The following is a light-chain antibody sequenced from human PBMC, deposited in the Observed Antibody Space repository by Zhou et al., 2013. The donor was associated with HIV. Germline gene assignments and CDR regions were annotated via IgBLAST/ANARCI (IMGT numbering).Light chain of an antibody. CDR3: SSYTSSSTPVI. J-gene: IGLJ2*01. CDR1: SSDVGGYNY. CDR2: DVS. V-gene: IGLV2-14*03. Sequence: QSALTQPASVSGSPGQSITISCTGTSSDVGGYNYVSWYQQHPGKAPKFMIYDVSNRPAGVSNRFSGSKSGNTASLTISGLQAEDEAYYYCSSYTSSSTPVIFGGGTQADR.